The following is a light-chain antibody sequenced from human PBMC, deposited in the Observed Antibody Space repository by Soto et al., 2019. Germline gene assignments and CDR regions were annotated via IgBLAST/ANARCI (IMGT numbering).Light chain of an antibody. CDR3: QAYDDSLTAFV. Sequence: QSALTQPPSVSGSPGQSVTISCTGTSSDVGSYNRVSWYQQPPGTAPKLMIYEVSNRPSGVPDRFSGSKSGNTASLTITGLQAEDEADYYCQAYDDSLTAFVFGGGTKVTVL. CDR2: EVS. CDR1: SSDVGSYNR. J-gene: IGLJ3*02. V-gene: IGLV2-18*01.